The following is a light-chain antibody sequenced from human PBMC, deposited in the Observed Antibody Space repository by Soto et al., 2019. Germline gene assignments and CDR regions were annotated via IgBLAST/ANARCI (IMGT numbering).Light chain of an antibody. V-gene: IGKV3D-15*01. CDR2: GAS. CDR1: QSVSGY. Sequence: EIVMTQSPATLSVSPGERATLSCRASQSVSGYLAWYQQKPGQPPRLLIYGASTRATGIPARFSGSGSGTEFTLTISILQSEDFAMYYCQQYNNWLMLTFGGGTKVDIK. J-gene: IGKJ4*01. CDR3: QQYNNWLMLT.